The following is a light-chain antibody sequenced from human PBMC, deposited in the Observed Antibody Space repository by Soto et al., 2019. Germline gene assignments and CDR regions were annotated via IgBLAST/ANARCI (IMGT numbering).Light chain of an antibody. V-gene: IGLV2-11*01. CDR1: SSDVGGYNY. Sequence: QSALTQPRSVSGSPGQSVTISCTGTSSDVGGYNYVSWYQQHPGKAPKLMIYDVSKRPSGVPDRFSGSKSGTTASLTISGLQAEDEADYSCCSYAGSYTHYVFGTGTKLTVL. J-gene: IGLJ1*01. CDR3: CSYAGSYTHYV. CDR2: DVS.